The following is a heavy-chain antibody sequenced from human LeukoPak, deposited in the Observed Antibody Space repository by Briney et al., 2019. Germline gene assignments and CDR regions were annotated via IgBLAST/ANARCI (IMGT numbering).Heavy chain of an antibody. CDR3: ARDHWQWLVNNWFDP. CDR2: IIPIFGTA. Sequence: SVKVSCKASGGTFSSYAISWVRQAPGQGLEWMGGIIPIFGTANYAQKFQGRVTITADESTSTAYMELSSLRSEDTAVYYCARDHWQWLVNNWFDPWGQGTLVTVSS. D-gene: IGHD6-19*01. J-gene: IGHJ5*02. V-gene: IGHV1-69*13. CDR1: GGTFSSYA.